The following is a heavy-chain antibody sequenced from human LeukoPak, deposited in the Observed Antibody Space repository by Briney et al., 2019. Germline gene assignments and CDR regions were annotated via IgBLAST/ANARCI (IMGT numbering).Heavy chain of an antibody. V-gene: IGHV5-51*01. CDR2: MYPDDSDT. CDR3: ARHPGGTAMAPFDH. D-gene: IGHD5-18*01. J-gene: IGHJ4*02. CDR1: GYSFTSHW. Sequence: GESLKISCKASGYSFTSHWIGWVRQMPGKGLEWMGIMYPDDSDTRYSPSFQGQVTISADKSISTAYLQWSSLRASDTAMFYCARHPGGTAMAPFDHWGQGTLVTVSS.